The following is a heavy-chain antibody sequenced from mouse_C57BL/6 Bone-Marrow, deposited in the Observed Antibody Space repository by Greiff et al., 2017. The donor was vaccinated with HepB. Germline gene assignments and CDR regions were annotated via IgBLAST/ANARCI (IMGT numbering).Heavy chain of an antibody. J-gene: IGHJ3*01. CDR3: ARGGGIYYDYDEAY. D-gene: IGHD2-4*01. V-gene: IGHV1-82*01. CDR2: IYPGDGDT. Sequence: VQLQQSGPELVKPGASVKISCKASGYAFSSSWMNWVKQRPGKGLEWIGRIYPGDGDTNYNGKFKGKATLTADKSSSTAYMQLSSLTSEDSAVYFCARGGGIYYDYDEAYWGQGTLVTVSA. CDR1: GYAFSSSW.